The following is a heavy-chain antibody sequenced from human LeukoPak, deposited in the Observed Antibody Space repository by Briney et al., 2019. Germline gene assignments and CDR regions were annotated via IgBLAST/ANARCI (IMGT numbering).Heavy chain of an antibody. V-gene: IGHV3-74*01. CDR1: GFTFSSYW. CDR3: ATCSGGRCYSKGFDY. Sequence: SGGSLRLSCAASGFTFSSYWMHCVRQAPGKGLVWVSCISSGGSETRYADSVKGRFTISRDNARNTLYLQMNSLTAEDTAVYYCATCSGGRCYSKGFDYWGQGTLVTVSS. D-gene: IGHD2-15*01. J-gene: IGHJ4*02. CDR2: ISSGGSET.